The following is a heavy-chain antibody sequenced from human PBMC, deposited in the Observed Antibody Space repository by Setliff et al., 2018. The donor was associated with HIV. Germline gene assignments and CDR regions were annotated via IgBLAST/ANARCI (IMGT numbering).Heavy chain of an antibody. Sequence: PGGSLRLSCAASGFTFSDYYMSWIRQAPGKGLEWVSYIRSSSGTIFYADSVRGRFTISRDNAKNSLYLQMNSLRVEDTAVYYCARDAITLIRGITAFDYWGQGTLVTVSS. V-gene: IGHV3-11*04. D-gene: IGHD3-10*01. CDR3: ARDAITLIRGITAFDY. CDR2: IRSSSGTI. J-gene: IGHJ4*02. CDR1: GFTFSDYY.